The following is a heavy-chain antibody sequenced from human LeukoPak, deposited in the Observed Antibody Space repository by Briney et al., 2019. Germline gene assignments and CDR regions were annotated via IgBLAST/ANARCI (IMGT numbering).Heavy chain of an antibody. Sequence: SVSLSCKASGGTFSSYAISWVRQAPGQGLEWMGGIIPIFGTANYAQKFQGRVTITADKSTSTAYIELSSLRSEDTAVYYCASPYCSGGSCYSFGAYYFDYWGEGTLVTVSS. CDR1: GGTFSSYA. D-gene: IGHD2-15*01. J-gene: IGHJ4*02. CDR2: IIPIFGTA. CDR3: ASPYCSGGSCYSFGAYYFDY. V-gene: IGHV1-69*06.